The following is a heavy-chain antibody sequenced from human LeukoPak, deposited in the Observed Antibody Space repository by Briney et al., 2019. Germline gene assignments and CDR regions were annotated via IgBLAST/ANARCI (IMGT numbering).Heavy chain of an antibody. D-gene: IGHD3-3*01. J-gene: IGHJ4*02. V-gene: IGHV1-69*13. CDR3: ARDVPFSFWSGYYASFDY. CDR2: IIPIFGTA. Sequence: SVKVSCKASGYTFTSYGISWVRQAPGQGLEWMGGIIPIFGTANYAQKFQGRVTITADESTSTAYMELSSLRSEDTAVYYCARDVPFSFWSGYYASFDYWGQGTLVTVSS. CDR1: GYTFTSYG.